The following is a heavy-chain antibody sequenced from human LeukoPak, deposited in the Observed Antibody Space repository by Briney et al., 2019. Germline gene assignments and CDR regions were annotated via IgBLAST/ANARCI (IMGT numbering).Heavy chain of an antibody. D-gene: IGHD1-14*01. CDR1: GFTFSSYW. CDR2: INQGGSDK. Sequence: GGSLRLSCAASGFTFSSYWLSWVRQAPGKGLEWVANINQGGSDKYYVDSVKGRFTISRDNANNLLYLQMNSLRGEDTAVYYCTRDRSRAEDDWGQGTLVTVSS. J-gene: IGHJ4*02. CDR3: TRDRSRAEDD. V-gene: IGHV3-7*01.